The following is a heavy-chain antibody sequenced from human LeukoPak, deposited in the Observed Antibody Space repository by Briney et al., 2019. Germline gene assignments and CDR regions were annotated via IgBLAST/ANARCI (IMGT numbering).Heavy chain of an antibody. J-gene: IGHJ4*02. CDR2: IYTSGSS. CDR3: ARDRDWNSGFDY. D-gene: IGHD1-7*01. V-gene: IGHV4-61*02. CDR1: GDSISSGTYF. Sequence: PSETLSLTCTVSGDSISSGTYFWSWIRQPAGKGLEWIGRIYTSGSSNYNPSVRSRVTISVDTSNNQFSLQLTSVTAADAAVYYCARDRDWNSGFDYWGQGTLVTVSS.